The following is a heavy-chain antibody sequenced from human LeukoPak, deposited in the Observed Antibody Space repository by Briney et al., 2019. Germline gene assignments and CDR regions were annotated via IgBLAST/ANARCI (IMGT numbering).Heavy chain of an antibody. CDR1: GGSISSYY. J-gene: IGHJ5*02. CDR3: AREGEAAAHWFDP. V-gene: IGHV4-59*01. D-gene: IGHD6-13*01. Sequence: SETLSLTCTVSGGSISSYYWSWLRQPPGKGLEWIGYIYYSGSTNYNPSLKSRVTISVDTSKNQFSLKLSSVTAADTAVYYCAREGEAAAHWFDPWGQGTLVTVSS. CDR2: IYYSGST.